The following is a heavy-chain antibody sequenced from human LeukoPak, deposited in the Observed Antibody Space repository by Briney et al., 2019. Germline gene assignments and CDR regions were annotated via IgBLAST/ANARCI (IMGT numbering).Heavy chain of an antibody. CDR3: ARDLGYCSSTSCLHAFDI. J-gene: IGHJ3*02. V-gene: IGHV3-21*04. D-gene: IGHD2-2*01. CDR2: ISSSSSYI. CDR1: GFTFSSYS. Sequence: GGSLRLSCAASGFTFSSYSMNWVRQAPGKGLEWVSSISSSSSYIYYADSVKGRFTISRDNAKNSLYLQMNSLRSEDTAVYYCARDLGYCSSTSCLHAFDIWGQGTMVTVSS.